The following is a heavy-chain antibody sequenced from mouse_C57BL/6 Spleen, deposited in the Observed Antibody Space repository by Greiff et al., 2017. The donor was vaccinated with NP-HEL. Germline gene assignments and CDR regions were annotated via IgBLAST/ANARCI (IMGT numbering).Heavy chain of an antibody. D-gene: IGHD2-4*01. CDR1: GFTFTDYY. Sequence: EVQLVESGGGLVQPGGSLILSCAASGFTFTDYYMSWVRQPPGKALEWLGFIRNKANGYTTEYSASVKGRFTISRDNSQSILYLQMNALRAEDSATYYCASLYDYDGARAMDYWGQGTSVTVSS. V-gene: IGHV7-3*01. J-gene: IGHJ4*01. CDR3: ASLYDYDGARAMDY. CDR2: IRNKANGYTT.